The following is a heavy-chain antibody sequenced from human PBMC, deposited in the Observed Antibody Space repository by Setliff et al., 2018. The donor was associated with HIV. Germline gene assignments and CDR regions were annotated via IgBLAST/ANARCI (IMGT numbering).Heavy chain of an antibody. J-gene: IGHJ5*02. D-gene: IGHD2-21*02. CDR2: IYTSGIT. V-gene: IGHV4-4*07. Sequence: SETLSLTCTVSSDSISPYYWSWIRQPPGRGLEWIGRIYTSGITNYNPSLKSRVIISVDTSKNQFSLKLSSVTAADTAVYYCVTMTANWFDPWVPETLLVTVSS. CDR3: VTMTANWFDP. CDR1: SDSISPYY.